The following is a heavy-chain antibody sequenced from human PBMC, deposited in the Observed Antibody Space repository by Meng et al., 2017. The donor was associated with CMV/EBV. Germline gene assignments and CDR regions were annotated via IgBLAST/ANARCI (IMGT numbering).Heavy chain of an antibody. Sequence: SETLSLTCTVSGYSISSGYYWGWIRQPPGKGLEWIGSIYHSGSTYYNPSLKSRVTISVDTSKDQFSLKLSSVTAADTAVYYCAGEWGVIVVVPAAMGIDYWGQGTLVTVSS. CDR2: IYHSGST. CDR3: AGEWGVIVVVPAAMGIDY. CDR1: GYSISSGYY. J-gene: IGHJ4*01. V-gene: IGHV4-38-2*02. D-gene: IGHD2-2*01.